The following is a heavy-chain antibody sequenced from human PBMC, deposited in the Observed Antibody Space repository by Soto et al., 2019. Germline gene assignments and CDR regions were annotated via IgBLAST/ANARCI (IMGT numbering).Heavy chain of an antibody. CDR3: ARERKKFLEWLFNHNWFDP. V-gene: IGHV3-11*01. D-gene: IGHD3-3*01. J-gene: IGHJ5*02. Sequence: PGGSLRLSCAASGFTFSDYYMSWIRQAPGKGLEWVSYISSSGSIIYYADSVKGRFTISRDNAKNSLYLQMNSLRSEDTAVYYCARERKKFLEWLFNHNWFDPWGQGTLVTVSS. CDR1: GFTFSDYY. CDR2: ISSSGSII.